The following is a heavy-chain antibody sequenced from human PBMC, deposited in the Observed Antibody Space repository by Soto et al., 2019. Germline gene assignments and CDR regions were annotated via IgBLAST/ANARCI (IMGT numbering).Heavy chain of an antibody. CDR1: GYPVTAYY. CDR2: INPATGAA. J-gene: IGHJ3*02. V-gene: IGHV1-2*02. Sequence: QLHLVHSGAVVKKPGASVTVSCSASGYPVTAYYMHWVRQAPGRGLEWMGGINPATGAAKYTRTFPGRVTMTRDTYTSTVFMELSGLPSEDTAVFYCARGGGVGVAGSAAFDMWGQGTLVTVSS. D-gene: IGHD3-3*01. CDR3: ARGGGVGVAGSAAFDM.